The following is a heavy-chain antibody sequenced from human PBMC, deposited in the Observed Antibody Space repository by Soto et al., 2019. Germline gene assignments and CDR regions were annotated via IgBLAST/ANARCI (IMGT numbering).Heavy chain of an antibody. Sequence: ASVKVSCKASGYTFTSYGISWVRQAPGQGLEWMGWISAYNANTNYAQKLQGRVTMTTDTSTSTAYMELRGLRSDDTAVYYCAREDLYGDYSPPPPWYYWGQGTLVTVSS. J-gene: IGHJ4*02. D-gene: IGHD4-17*01. CDR1: GYTFTSYG. CDR2: ISAYNANT. V-gene: IGHV1-18*04. CDR3: AREDLYGDYSPPPPWYY.